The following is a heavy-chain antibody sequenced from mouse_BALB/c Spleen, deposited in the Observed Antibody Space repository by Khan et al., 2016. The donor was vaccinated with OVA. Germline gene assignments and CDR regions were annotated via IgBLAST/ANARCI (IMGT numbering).Heavy chain of an antibody. CDR3: ATLYGSPLTY. CDR2: IDPANGDT. CDR1: GFNIKDTY. V-gene: IGHV14-3*02. D-gene: IGHD2-1*01. J-gene: IGHJ3*01. Sequence: EVQLQQSGTELIKPGASVKLSCTASGFNIKDTYIHWVKARPEQGPEWIGRIDPANGDTKYDPKFQGKATITADTSSNTAYLQLSSLTSEDTAVYYCATLYGSPLTYWGQGTLVTVSA.